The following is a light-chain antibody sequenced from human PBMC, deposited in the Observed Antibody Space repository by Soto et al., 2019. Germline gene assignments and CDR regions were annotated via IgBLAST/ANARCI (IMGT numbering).Light chain of an antibody. Sequence: QSVLTQPPSVSGAPGQKVIISCTGSTSNIGAGYDVHWYQQLPGTAPKLPMYSNSNRPSGVPDRLSGSKSGTSASLAITGLQVEDEADYYCQSYDSSLSAAVFGGGTKLTVL. CDR1: TSNIGAGYD. V-gene: IGLV1-40*01. J-gene: IGLJ3*02. CDR3: QSYDSSLSAAV. CDR2: SNS.